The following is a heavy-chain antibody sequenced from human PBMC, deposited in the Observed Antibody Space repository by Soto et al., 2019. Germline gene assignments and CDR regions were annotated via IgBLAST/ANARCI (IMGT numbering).Heavy chain of an antibody. D-gene: IGHD3-10*01. CDR1: GFTFSSYG. J-gene: IGHJ6*02. CDR3: AKDLLSLRYYGSGEKGYYYGMAV. V-gene: IGHV3-30*18. CDR2: ISYDGSNK. Sequence: QVQLVESGGGVVQPGRSLRLSCAASGFTFSSYGMHWVRQAPGKGLEWVAVISYDGSNKYYADSVKGRFTISRDNSKNTLYLQMNSLRAEDTAVYYCAKDLLSLRYYGSGEKGYYYGMAVWGQGTTVTVSS.